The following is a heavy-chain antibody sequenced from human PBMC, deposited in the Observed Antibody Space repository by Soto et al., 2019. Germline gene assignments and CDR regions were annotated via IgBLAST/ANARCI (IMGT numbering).Heavy chain of an antibody. V-gene: IGHV3-33*08. Sequence: QVQLVESGGGVVQPGRSLRLSCAASGFTFSSYGMHWVRQAPGKGLEWVAVRWYDGSDKYYADSVKGRFTISRDNSKNTLYLQMNSLRAEDTAVYYCELSWYSYYFDLWGQGTLVTVSS. CDR2: RWYDGSDK. J-gene: IGHJ4*02. D-gene: IGHD1-1*01. CDR1: GFTFSSYG. CDR3: ELSWYSYYFDL.